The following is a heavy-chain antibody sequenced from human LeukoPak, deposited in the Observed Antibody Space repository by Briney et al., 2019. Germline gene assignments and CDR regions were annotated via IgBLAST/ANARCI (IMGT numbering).Heavy chain of an antibody. V-gene: IGHV3-53*01. Sequence: GGSLRLSCAASGFTVSRNYMSWVRQAPGKGLEWVSVIYTGGDTYYADFVKGRLTISRDNSKNTLYLQMNRLRAEDTAVYYCAKDPYYDSSGYYSYFDYWGQGILVTVSS. CDR2: IYTGGDT. D-gene: IGHD3-22*01. J-gene: IGHJ4*02. CDR1: GFTVSRNY. CDR3: AKDPYYDSSGYYSYFDY.